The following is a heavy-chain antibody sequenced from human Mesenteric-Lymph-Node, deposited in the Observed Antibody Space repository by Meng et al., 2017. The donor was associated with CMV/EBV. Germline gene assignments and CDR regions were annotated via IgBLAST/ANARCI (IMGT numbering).Heavy chain of an antibody. CDR1: GYTFSAYY. CDR3: TRHIMGAPGAKDL. J-gene: IGHJ5*02. CDR2: LNPNNGGT. Sequence: ASVKVSCQASGYTFSAYYVHWVRQVPGQGPEWMGWLNPNNGGTSYAHRFRGRVTLTWDTSISTAYMELSSLASDDTATYYCTRHIMGAPGAKDLWGQGTLVTVSS. V-gene: IGHV1-2*02. D-gene: IGHD1-26*01.